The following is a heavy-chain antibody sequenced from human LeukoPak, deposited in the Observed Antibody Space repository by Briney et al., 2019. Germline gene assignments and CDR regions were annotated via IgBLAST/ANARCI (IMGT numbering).Heavy chain of an antibody. D-gene: IGHD4-23*01. V-gene: IGHV4-4*02. Sequence: SGTLSLTCAVSGGSISSNNWWSWVRQPPGKGLEWIGEIYASGSTNYKPSLKSRVTISVDKSKNQFSLKLSSVTAADTAVYYCAGIFGGPVSRRFDPWGQGTLVTVSS. CDR3: AGIFGGPVSRRFDP. CDR1: GGSISSNNW. CDR2: IYASGST. J-gene: IGHJ5*02.